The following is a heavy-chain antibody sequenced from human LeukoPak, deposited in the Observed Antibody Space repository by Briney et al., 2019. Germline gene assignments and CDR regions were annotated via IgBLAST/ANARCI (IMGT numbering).Heavy chain of an antibody. D-gene: IGHD1-26*01. J-gene: IGHJ4*02. CDR3: ARELGSYYGGGY. V-gene: IGHV1-18*01. CDR2: VSPYNGNT. Sequence: ASVKVSCKTSGYTFSRYGISWVRQAPGQGLEWMGWVSPYNGNTKYAQKFQGRVTMTTDTSTSTAYMELRSLRSEDTAVYYCARELGSYYGGGYWGQGTLVTVSS. CDR1: GYTFSRYG.